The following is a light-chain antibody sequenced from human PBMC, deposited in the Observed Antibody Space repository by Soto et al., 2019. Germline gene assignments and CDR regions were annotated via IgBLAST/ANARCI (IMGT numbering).Light chain of an antibody. J-gene: IGLJ1*01. CDR1: RSDVGGYNY. Sequence: QSVLTQPASVSGSPGQSITISCTGTRSDVGGYNYVSWYQQHPGKAPKLTIYDVSNRPSGVSNRFSGSKSGNTASLTISGLQAEDEADYYCSSYTSSSDPDVFGTGTKVTVL. CDR2: DVS. CDR3: SSYTSSSDPDV. V-gene: IGLV2-14*01.